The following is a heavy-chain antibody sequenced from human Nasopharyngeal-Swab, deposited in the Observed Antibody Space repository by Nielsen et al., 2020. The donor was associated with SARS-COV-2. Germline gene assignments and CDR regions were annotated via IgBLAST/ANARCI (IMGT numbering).Heavy chain of an antibody. V-gene: IGHV3-11*04. D-gene: IGHD2-15*01. J-gene: IGHJ3*02. CDR2: ISSSGSTI. Sequence: GESLKISCAASGFTFSDYYMSWIRQAPGKGLEWVSYISSSGSTICYADSVKGRFTISRDNAKNSLYLQMNSLRAEDTAVYYCARGEVVAVRADAFDIWGQGTMVTVSS. CDR3: ARGEVVAVRADAFDI. CDR1: GFTFSDYY.